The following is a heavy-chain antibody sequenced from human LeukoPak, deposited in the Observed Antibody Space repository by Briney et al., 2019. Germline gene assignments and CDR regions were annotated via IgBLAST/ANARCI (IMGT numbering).Heavy chain of an antibody. J-gene: IGHJ4*02. CDR1: GYSFTSYW. CDR2: IYPGDSDT. CDR3: ARLSRSGWYSQVDY. Sequence: THWESLKISCKGSGYSFTSYWIGWVRQMPGKGLEWMGIIYPGDSDTRYSPSLQGQVTISADKSISTAYLQWSSLTASDTAMYYCARLSRSGWYSQVDYWGQGTLVTVSS. D-gene: IGHD6-19*01. V-gene: IGHV5-51*01.